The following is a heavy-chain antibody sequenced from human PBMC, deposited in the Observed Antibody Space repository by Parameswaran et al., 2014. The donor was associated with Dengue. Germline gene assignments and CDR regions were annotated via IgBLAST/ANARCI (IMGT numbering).Heavy chain of an antibody. J-gene: IGHJ4*02. CDR3: ARDRYSQFNWSYYFDY. V-gene: IGHV3-33*01. D-gene: IGHD6-13*01. Sequence: WIRQPPGKGLEWVAVIEYDGRREYYTDSVKGRFTISRDNSKNTLYLQLRSLRAEDTAVYYCARDRYSQFNWSYYFDYWGLGTLVTVSS. CDR2: IEYDGRRE.